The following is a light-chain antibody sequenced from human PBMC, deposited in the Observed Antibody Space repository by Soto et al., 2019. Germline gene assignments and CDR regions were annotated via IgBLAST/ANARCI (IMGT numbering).Light chain of an antibody. V-gene: IGLV2-8*01. Sequence: QSVLTQPPSASGSPGQSVTISCTGTSSDVGGYKYVSWYQQHPGKAPKLMLYEVSKRPSGFPDRFSGSKSGNTASLTVSLLKAEDEADYYCSSYAGSNNFVFGTGSKLTV. CDR1: SSDVGGYKY. CDR3: SSYAGSNNFV. CDR2: EVS. J-gene: IGLJ1*01.